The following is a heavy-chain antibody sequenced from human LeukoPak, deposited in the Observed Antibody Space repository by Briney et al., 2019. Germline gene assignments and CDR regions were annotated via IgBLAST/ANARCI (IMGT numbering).Heavy chain of an antibody. D-gene: IGHD3-16*01. Sequence: GGSLRLSCAASGFTFRNYAMAWVRQAPGKGLECVSAISGSGDSVRHADSVKGRFTISRDNSKNTLYLQMDNLRAEDTALYYCARDCWATNYYYGMDVWGQGTTVTVS. CDR3: ARDCWATNYYYGMDV. CDR1: GFTFRNYA. J-gene: IGHJ6*02. V-gene: IGHV3-23*01. CDR2: ISGSGDSV.